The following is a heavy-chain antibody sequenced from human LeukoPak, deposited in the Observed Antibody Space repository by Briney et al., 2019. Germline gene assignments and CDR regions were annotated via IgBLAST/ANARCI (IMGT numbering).Heavy chain of an antibody. J-gene: IGHJ4*02. CDR3: ARHDYDLWSGYYYYFDY. CDR2: ISAYNGNT. D-gene: IGHD3-3*01. Sequence: ASVKVSCKASGYTFTSYGISWVRQAPGQGLEWMGWISAYNGNTNYAQNFQGRVTMTTDTSTSTAYMELRSLRSDDTAVYYCARHDYDLWSGYYYYFDYWGQGTLVTVSS. CDR1: GYTFTSYG. V-gene: IGHV1-18*01.